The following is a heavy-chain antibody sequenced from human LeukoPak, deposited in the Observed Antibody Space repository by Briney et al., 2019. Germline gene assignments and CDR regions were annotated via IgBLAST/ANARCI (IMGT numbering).Heavy chain of an antibody. V-gene: IGHV3-15*01. CDR2: IKSKTDGGTT. CDR3: ARDWEQWLVTYYFEY. CDR1: GFTFSNAW. Sequence: PGGSLRLSCAASGFTFSNAWMSWVRQAPGKGLEWVGRIKSKTDGGTTDYAAPVKGRFTISRDNSKNTLNLQMNSLKPEDTAVYYCARDWEQWLVTYYFEYWGQGTLVTVSS. D-gene: IGHD6-19*01. J-gene: IGHJ4*02.